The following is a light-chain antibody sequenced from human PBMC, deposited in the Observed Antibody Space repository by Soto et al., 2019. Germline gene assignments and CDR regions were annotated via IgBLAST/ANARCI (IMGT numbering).Light chain of an antibody. CDR3: QPYTSWPIT. V-gene: IGKV3-11*01. CDR1: QTVGHS. J-gene: IGKJ5*01. Sequence: EIVLTQSPASLSLSPGGRATLSCRASQTVGHSLAWYQHRPGQAPRLLISQASNGATGVPSRFGGSGSGTDFTLTINSLEPEDFAVYYCQPYTSWPITFGQGTRLEIK. CDR2: QAS.